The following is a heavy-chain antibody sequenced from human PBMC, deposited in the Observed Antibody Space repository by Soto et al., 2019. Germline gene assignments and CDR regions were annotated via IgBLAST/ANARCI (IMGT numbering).Heavy chain of an antibody. J-gene: IGHJ4*02. D-gene: IGHD2-8*02. CDR3: ARDKITGRFDY. Sequence: QVQLQQWGAGLLKPSETLSLTCAVYGGSFSGYYWTWIRQPPGTGLEWIGEINHSGSTNYNPSLKSRVTISLDTSKNQFSLKLTSVTAAATAVYYGARDKITGRFDYWGQGTLVTVSS. CDR2: INHSGST. V-gene: IGHV4-34*01. CDR1: GGSFSGYY.